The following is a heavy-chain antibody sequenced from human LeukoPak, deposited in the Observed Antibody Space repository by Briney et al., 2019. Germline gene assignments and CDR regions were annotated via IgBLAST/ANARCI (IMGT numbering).Heavy chain of an antibody. D-gene: IGHD3-22*01. Sequence: WGSLTLSCAASGFTFSSYAMPWVRQAPGKGLEWVAVIPYDGSNKYYADSVKGRFTISRDNSKNTLYLQMNSLRAEDTAVYYCAREAKALVVIETYFDYWGQGTLVTVSS. J-gene: IGHJ4*02. CDR3: AREAKALVVIETYFDY. CDR2: IPYDGSNK. V-gene: IGHV3-30-3*01. CDR1: GFTFSSYA.